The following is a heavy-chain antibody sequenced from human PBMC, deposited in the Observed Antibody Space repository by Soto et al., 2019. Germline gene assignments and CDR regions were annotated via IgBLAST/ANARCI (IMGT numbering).Heavy chain of an antibody. Sequence: QVQLVQSGAEVKKPGSSVKVSCKASGGTFSSYTISWARQAPGQGLEWMGRIIPILGIANYAQKFQGRVTITADKSTSTAYMELSSLRSEDTAVYYCARATEPDILTGQNWFDPWGQGTLVTVSS. J-gene: IGHJ5*02. CDR3: ARATEPDILTGQNWFDP. D-gene: IGHD3-9*01. V-gene: IGHV1-69*02. CDR1: GGTFSSYT. CDR2: IIPILGIA.